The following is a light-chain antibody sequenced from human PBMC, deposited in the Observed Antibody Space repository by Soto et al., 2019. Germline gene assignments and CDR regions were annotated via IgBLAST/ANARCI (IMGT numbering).Light chain of an antibody. J-gene: IGKJ2*01. Sequence: DIQLTQSPSSLSASVGDTVTITCRASQSISSFLNWYQQRPGKAPKILIYASSSLQTGVPSRFRGSGSGTDFTLTISSLQPEDFATYYCQQSYSSYPFGQGTKLEIK. CDR2: ASS. CDR3: QQSYSSYP. V-gene: IGKV1-39*01. CDR1: QSISSF.